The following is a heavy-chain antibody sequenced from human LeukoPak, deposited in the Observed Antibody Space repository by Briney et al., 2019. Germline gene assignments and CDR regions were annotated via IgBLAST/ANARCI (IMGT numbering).Heavy chain of an antibody. CDR3: ARHGSGVDWLFLDY. CDR1: GGSISSSGYY. V-gene: IGHV4-39*01. D-gene: IGHD3-9*01. J-gene: IGHJ4*02. CDR2: IYYSGST. Sequence: SETLSLTCTVSGGSISSSGYYWGWIRQPPGKGLEWTGSIYYSGSTYYNPSLKSRVTISVDTSKNQFSLKLSSVTAADTAVYYCARHGSGVDWLFLDYWGQGTLVTVSS.